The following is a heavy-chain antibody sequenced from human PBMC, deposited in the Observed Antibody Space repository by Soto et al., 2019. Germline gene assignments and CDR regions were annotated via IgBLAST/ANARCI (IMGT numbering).Heavy chain of an antibody. V-gene: IGHV3-23*01. CDR2: ISGSGGST. CDR3: TKDNSSGWYDAFDI. CDR1: GFTFSSYA. Sequence: GGSLRLSCAASGFTFSSYAMSWVRQAPGKGLEWVSAISGSGGSTYYADSEKGRFTISRDNSKNTLYLQMNSLRAEDTVVYYWTKDNSSGWYDAFDIWGQGTMVTVSS. J-gene: IGHJ3*02. D-gene: IGHD6-19*01.